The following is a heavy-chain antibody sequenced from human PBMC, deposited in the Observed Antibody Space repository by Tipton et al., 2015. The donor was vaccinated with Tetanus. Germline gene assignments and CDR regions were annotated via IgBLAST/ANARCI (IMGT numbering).Heavy chain of an antibody. CDR1: GGSINSYY. V-gene: IGHV4-59*01. D-gene: IGHD2-2*01. Sequence: LRLSCTVSGGSINSYYWSWVRLPPGKGLEWIGNVHYSGSTHYNPSLKSRVAISMDTSKNQISLKLSSVTAADTAVYYCARRSYCSSSRCFDAFDLWGQGTMVTVSS. CDR3: ARRSYCSSSRCFDAFDL. CDR2: VHYSGST. J-gene: IGHJ3*01.